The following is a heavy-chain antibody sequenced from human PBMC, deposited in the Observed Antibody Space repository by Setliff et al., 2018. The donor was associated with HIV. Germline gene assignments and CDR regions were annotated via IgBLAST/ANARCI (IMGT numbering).Heavy chain of an antibody. V-gene: IGHV4-59*02. D-gene: IGHD2-21*02. CDR1: GGSVTSYL. CDR2: IYYTGIT. Sequence: SETLSLTCSISGGSVTSYLWHWFRQPPGKGLEWIGYIYYTGITDNNPSLEGRVTISVDTSKNQVSLRLKSVTTADTAVYYCARELYGGNSRPFDYWGQGSLVTVS. CDR3: ARELYGGNSRPFDY. J-gene: IGHJ4*02.